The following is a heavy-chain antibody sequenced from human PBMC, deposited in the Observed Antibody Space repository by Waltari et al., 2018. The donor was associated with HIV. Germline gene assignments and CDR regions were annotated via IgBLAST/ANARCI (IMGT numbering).Heavy chain of an antibody. CDR3: ARVRTSVTTFYCYYGMDV. J-gene: IGHJ6*02. Sequence: QVQLQQWGVGLLEPSETLSLTCAVYGGSFSGYHWSWIRQPPGKGLEWIGEINHSGSANYNPSRKGRVIISVDTSKNQFSLRLGSVTAADTAVYYCARVRTSVTTFYCYYGMDVWGQGTTVTVSS. CDR1: GGSFSGYH. D-gene: IGHD4-17*01. CDR2: INHSGSA. V-gene: IGHV4-34*01.